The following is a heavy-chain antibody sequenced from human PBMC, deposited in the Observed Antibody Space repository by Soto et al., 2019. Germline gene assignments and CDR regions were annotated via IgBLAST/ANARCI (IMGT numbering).Heavy chain of an antibody. J-gene: IGHJ5*02. CDR1: GYTFTDYD. V-gene: IGHV1-8*02. CDR3: ARGVGDCSRASCYFYWFDP. Sequence: QVQLVQSGAEVKKPGASVKVSCKASGYTFTDYDINWVRQAAGQGLEWMGWMNPNNGDTDYAQKFQGRVTMTRNTSISTAYMELTSLRSEDTAVYYCARGVGDCSRASCYFYWFDPWGPGVPVTVS. CDR2: MNPNNGDT. D-gene: IGHD2-15*01.